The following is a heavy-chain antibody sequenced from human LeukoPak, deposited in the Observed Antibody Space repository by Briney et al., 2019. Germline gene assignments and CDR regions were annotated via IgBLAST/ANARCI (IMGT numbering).Heavy chain of an antibody. D-gene: IGHD3-10*01. V-gene: IGHV3-48*03. J-gene: IGHJ4*02. Sequence: GGSLRLSCAASGFTFSSYEMNWVRQAPGKGLEWVSYISSSGSTIYYADSVKGRFTISRGNAKNSLYLQMNSLRAEDTAVYYCARVLWFGELFFDYWGQGTLVTVSS. CDR2: ISSSGSTI. CDR3: ARVLWFGELFFDY. CDR1: GFTFSSYE.